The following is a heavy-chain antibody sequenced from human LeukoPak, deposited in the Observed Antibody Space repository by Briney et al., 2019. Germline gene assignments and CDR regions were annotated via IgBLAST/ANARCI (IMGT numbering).Heavy chain of an antibody. V-gene: IGHV4-59*01. D-gene: IGHD3-22*01. J-gene: IGHJ6*03. Sequence: SETLSLTCTVSGGSISSYYWSWIRQPPGKGLEWIGYIYYSGSTNYNPSLKSRVTISVDTSKNQFSLKLSSVTAADTAVYYCAKGYYYDRYYYYYYMDVWGKGTTVTISS. CDR3: AKGYYYDRYYYYYYMDV. CDR1: GGSISSYY. CDR2: IYYSGST.